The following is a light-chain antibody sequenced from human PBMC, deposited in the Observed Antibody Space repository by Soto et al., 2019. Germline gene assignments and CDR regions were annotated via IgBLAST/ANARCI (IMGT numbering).Light chain of an antibody. CDR1: KLGNKY. CDR2: LDI. V-gene: IGLV3-1*01. J-gene: IGLJ2*01. CDR3: QAWDRRTVV. Sequence: SYELTQPPSVSVSPGQTASITCSGDKLGNKYACWYQQKPGQSPVLVIYLDIKRPSGLPERFSGSNSGTTATLTISGTQAMDEADYYCQAWDRRTVVFGGGTKLTVL.